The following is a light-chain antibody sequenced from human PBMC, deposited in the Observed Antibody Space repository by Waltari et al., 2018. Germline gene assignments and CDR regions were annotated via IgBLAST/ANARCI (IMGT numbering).Light chain of an antibody. CDR1: QSVSRS. Sequence: SCRASQSVSRSLAWYQQKPGQDPRLLIYGASSRATGIPDRFSGSGSGTDFSLTITRLEPEDFAVYYCQQYVTLPATFGQGTKVEVK. CDR3: QQYVTLPAT. J-gene: IGKJ1*01. V-gene: IGKV3-20*01. CDR2: GAS.